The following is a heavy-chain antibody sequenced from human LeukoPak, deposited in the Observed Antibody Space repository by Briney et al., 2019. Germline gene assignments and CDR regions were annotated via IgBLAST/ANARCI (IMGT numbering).Heavy chain of an antibody. Sequence: EASVKVSCKASGYTFTGYYMHWVRQAPGQGLEWMGWINPNSGGTNYAQKFQGRVTMTRDTSISTAYMELSRLRSDDTAVYYCARVNYSGSFYYYYYGMDVWGQGTTVIVSS. V-gene: IGHV1-2*02. D-gene: IGHD1-26*01. CDR3: ARVNYSGSFYYYYYGMDV. J-gene: IGHJ6*02. CDR2: INPNSGGT. CDR1: GYTFTGYY.